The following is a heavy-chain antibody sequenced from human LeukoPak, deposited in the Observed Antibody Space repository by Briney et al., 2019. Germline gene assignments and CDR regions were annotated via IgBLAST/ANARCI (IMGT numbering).Heavy chain of an antibody. D-gene: IGHD3-3*01. V-gene: IGHV3-23*01. J-gene: IGHJ4*02. CDR3: AKGGQIRFLEWLLFDY. CDR1: GFTFSTYS. Sequence: GGSLRLSCAASGFTFSTYSMNWVRQAPGKGLEWVSAISGSGGSTYYADSVKGRFTISRDNSKNTLYLQMNSLRAEDTAVYYCAKGGQIRFLEWLLFDYWGQGTLVTVSS. CDR2: ISGSGGST.